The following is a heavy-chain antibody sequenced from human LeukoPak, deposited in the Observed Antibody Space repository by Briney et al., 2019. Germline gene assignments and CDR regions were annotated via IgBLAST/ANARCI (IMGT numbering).Heavy chain of an antibody. CDR3: ARDPNGDYIGAFDM. Sequence: GRSLRLSCAASGFTFDDYAMHWVRQAPGKGLEWVSAITAGSGNTVYADSVKGRFTISRDDSKHTLFLQMNSLRAEDTAVYYCARDPNGDYIGAFDMWGPGTMVTVSS. V-gene: IGHV3-23*01. CDR1: GFTFDDYA. D-gene: IGHD4-17*01. J-gene: IGHJ3*02. CDR2: ITAGSGNT.